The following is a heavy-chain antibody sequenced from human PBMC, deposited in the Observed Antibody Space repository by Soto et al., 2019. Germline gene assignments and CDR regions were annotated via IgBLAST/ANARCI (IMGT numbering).Heavy chain of an antibody. CDR3: AKECQIWPSDY. V-gene: IGHV3-30*18. Sequence: AGSLTLSCAASGCTFSSYDMHWIRQAPGKGLEWVALISYDGSNKYYANSVKGTFTIPRDNYKNTLYVQMNSLRDEDTAVYYCAKECQIWPSDYWGQGTMVTVSS. CDR2: ISYDGSNK. CDR1: GCTFSSYD. J-gene: IGHJ4*02.